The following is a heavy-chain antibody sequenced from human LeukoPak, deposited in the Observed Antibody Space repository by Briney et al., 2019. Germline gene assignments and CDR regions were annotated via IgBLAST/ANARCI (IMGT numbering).Heavy chain of an antibody. CDR3: ARGGADFWSGSHHKNWFDP. Sequence: PSETLSLTCTVSGGSISSYYWSWIRQPPGKGLEWIGYIYYSGSTNYNPSLKSRVTISVDTSKNQFSLKLSSVTAADTAVYYCARGGADFWSGSHHKNWFDPWGQGTLVTVSS. V-gene: IGHV4-59*01. J-gene: IGHJ5*02. CDR2: IYYSGST. D-gene: IGHD3-3*01. CDR1: GGSISSYY.